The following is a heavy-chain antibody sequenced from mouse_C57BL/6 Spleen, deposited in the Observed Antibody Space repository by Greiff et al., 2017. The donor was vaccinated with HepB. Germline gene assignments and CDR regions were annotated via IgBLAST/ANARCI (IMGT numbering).Heavy chain of an antibody. Sequence: QVTLKVSGPGLLQSSQTLSLTCSFSGFSLSTSGMGVSWIRQPSGKGLEWLAHIYWDDDKRYNPSLKSRLTIPKDTSRNQVFLKITSVDTADTATYYCARKDGSSPGYFDYWGQGTTLTVSS. V-gene: IGHV8-12*01. CDR2: IYWDDDK. CDR1: GFSLSTSGMG. D-gene: IGHD1-1*01. CDR3: ARKDGSSPGYFDY. J-gene: IGHJ2*01.